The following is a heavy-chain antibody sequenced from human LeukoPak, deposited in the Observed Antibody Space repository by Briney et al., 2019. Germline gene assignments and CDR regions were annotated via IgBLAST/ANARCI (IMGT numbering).Heavy chain of an antibody. CDR2: IKQDGSEK. CDR1: GFTFSSYW. CDR3: AKDRGGVVIISY. J-gene: IGHJ4*02. V-gene: IGHV3-7*01. D-gene: IGHD3-3*01. Sequence: PGGSLRLSCAASGFTFSSYWMSWVRQAPGRGQEWVANIKQDGSEKYYVDSVKGRFTISRDDAKNSLYLQMNSLRAEDTAVYYCAKDRGGVVIISYWGQGTLVTVSS.